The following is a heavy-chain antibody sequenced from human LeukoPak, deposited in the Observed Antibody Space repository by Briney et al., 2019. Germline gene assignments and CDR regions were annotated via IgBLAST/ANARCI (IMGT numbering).Heavy chain of an antibody. J-gene: IGHJ4*02. V-gene: IGHV4-34*01. D-gene: IGHD6-19*01. Sequence: SETLSLTCAVYGGSFSGYYWSWIRQPPGKGLEWIGEINHSGSTNYNPSLKSRVTISVDTSKSQFSLKLSSVTAADTAVYYCARGIAVAGTLYYFDYWGQGTLVTVSS. CDR3: ARGIAVAGTLYYFDY. CDR2: INHSGST. CDR1: GGSFSGYY.